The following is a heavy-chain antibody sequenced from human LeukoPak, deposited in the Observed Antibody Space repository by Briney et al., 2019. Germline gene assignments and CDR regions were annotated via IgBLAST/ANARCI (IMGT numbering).Heavy chain of an antibody. D-gene: IGHD3-3*01. J-gene: IGHJ6*03. CDR3: ARDSRIFRIINYYYYMDV. CDR1: GGSISSYY. V-gene: IGHV4-4*07. Sequence: SETLSLTCTVSGGSISSYYWSWIRQPAGKGPEWIGRIYTSGSTNYNPSLKSRVTMSVDTSKNQFSLKLSSVTAADTAVYYCARDSRIFRIINYYYYMDVWGKGTTVTVSS. CDR2: IYTSGST.